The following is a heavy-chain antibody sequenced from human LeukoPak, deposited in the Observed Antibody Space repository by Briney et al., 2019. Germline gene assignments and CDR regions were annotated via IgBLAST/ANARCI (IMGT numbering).Heavy chain of an antibody. D-gene: IGHD3-3*01. J-gene: IGHJ5*02. CDR3: ARYNYDFWSGYSKWFDP. CDR1: GDSVSSNSAA. Sequence: SQTLSLTCAISGDSVSSNSAAWNWIRQSPSRGLEWLGRTYYRSKWYNDYAVSVKSRITINPDTSKNQFSLKLSSVTAADTAVYYCARYNYDFWSGYSKWFDPWGQGTLVTVSS. V-gene: IGHV6-1*01. CDR2: TYYRSKWYN.